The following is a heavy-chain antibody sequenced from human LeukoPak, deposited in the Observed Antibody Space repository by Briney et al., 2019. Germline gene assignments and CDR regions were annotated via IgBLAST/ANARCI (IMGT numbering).Heavy chain of an antibody. CDR1: GFTFSSNW. CDR3: AKDVAVAGYFDY. J-gene: IGHJ4*02. Sequence: GGSLRLSCAASGFTFSSNWMHWVRQAPGKGLVWVSRINEDGSTTNYADSVKGRSTIFRDNAKNTLYLQMNSLRAEDTAVYYCAKDVAVAGYFDYWGQGTLVTVSS. D-gene: IGHD6-19*01. V-gene: IGHV3-74*01. CDR2: INEDGSTT.